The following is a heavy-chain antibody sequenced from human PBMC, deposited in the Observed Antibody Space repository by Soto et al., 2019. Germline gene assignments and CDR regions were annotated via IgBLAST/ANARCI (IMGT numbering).Heavy chain of an antibody. J-gene: IGHJ6*02. V-gene: IGHV1-18*01. CDR2: ISGYNGNT. CDR3: AIEAPLRYYYYSMDV. Sequence: QVQLVQSGAEVKKPGASVKVSCKSSGYTFSMSVISWVRQAPGQGLEWMGWISGYNGNTNYEQKFQDRVTMTTDTTTTPAYMELRSLRSYDTAVYYCAIEAPLRYYYYSMDVWSQANTGTGSS. D-gene: IGHD1-20*01. CDR1: GYTFSMSV.